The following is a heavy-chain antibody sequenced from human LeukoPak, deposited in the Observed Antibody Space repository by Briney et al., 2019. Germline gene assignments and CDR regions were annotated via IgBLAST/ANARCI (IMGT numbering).Heavy chain of an antibody. J-gene: IGHJ4*02. CDR3: AKTHYYDSSGVPGDY. CDR1: GFTFSSYG. D-gene: IGHD3-22*01. CDR2: ISHDGSNP. Sequence: GGSLRLSCAASGFTFSSYGMDWVRQAPGKGLEWVAFISHDGSNPYYADSVKGRFTISRDNSKNTLYLQMSSLRAEDTAVYYCAKTHYYDSSGVPGDYWGQGTLVTVSS. V-gene: IGHV3-30*18.